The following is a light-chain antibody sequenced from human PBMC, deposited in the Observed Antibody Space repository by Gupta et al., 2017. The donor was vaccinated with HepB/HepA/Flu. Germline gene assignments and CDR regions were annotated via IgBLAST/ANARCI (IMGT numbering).Light chain of an antibody. CDR3: LQDYNYLT. CDR1: QGIRDD. CDR2: AAS. J-gene: IGKJ2*01. V-gene: IGKV1-6*01. Sequence: AIQMTQSPSSLSASVGVRVIITCRASQGIRDDLAWYQQKPGKPPKLLIYAASTLESGVPSRFSGSGSGTEFTLTISSLQPEDFATYYCLQDYNYLTFGQGTKLEIK.